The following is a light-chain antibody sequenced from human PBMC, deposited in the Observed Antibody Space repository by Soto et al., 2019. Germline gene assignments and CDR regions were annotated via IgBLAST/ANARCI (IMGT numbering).Light chain of an antibody. CDR2: EVD. Sequence: QSVLTQPASVSGSPGQSITISCTGTSSDVGGYNYVCWYQQHPGKAPKLVIYEVDYRPSGVSNRFSGSKSGNTASLTISGLQAEDEADYYCSSYSSSTAVLFGGGTKLTVL. V-gene: IGLV2-14*01. CDR1: SSDVGGYNY. CDR3: SSYSSSTAVL. J-gene: IGLJ2*01.